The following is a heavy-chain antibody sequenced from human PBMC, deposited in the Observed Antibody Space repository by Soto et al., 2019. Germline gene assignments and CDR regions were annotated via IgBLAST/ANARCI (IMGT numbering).Heavy chain of an antibody. D-gene: IGHD3-3*01. CDR3: ARHHYDFWSGYYSSYMDV. Sequence: QVQLQESGPGLVKPSQTLSLTCTVSGGSISSGGYYWSWIRQHPGKGLEWIGYIYYSGSTYYNPSHKSRVTITVERSKKQFSLKLSSVTDADTAVYYSARHHYDFWSGYYSSYMDVWGKGNTVTVSS. CDR2: IYYSGST. J-gene: IGHJ6*03. CDR1: GGSISSGGYY. V-gene: IGHV4-31*03.